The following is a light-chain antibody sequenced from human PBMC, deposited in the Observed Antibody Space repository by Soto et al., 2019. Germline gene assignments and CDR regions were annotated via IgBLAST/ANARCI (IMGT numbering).Light chain of an antibody. Sequence: QSVLTQPPSASGTPGQRVTISCSGSTSNIAIHYVYWYQQLPGTAPKLLIYGNINRPSGVPDRFSGSKSGTSASLAITGLQAEDEADYYCQSYDSSLSGWVFGGGTKLTVL. CDR3: QSYDSSLSGWV. V-gene: IGLV1-40*01. CDR1: TSNIAIHY. J-gene: IGLJ3*02. CDR2: GNI.